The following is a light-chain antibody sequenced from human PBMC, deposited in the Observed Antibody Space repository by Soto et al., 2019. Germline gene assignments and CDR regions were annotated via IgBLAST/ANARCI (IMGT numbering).Light chain of an antibody. Sequence: DIQMTQSPSSLSASVGDRVTITCRASQSISTYLNWYQQKPGKAPKLLIYTASTLQSGVPSRFSGSGSRTDFTLTISSLHPEDFATYYCQQSYSSTRTFGQGTKV. CDR1: QSISTY. V-gene: IGKV1-39*01. CDR2: TAS. CDR3: QQSYSSTRT. J-gene: IGKJ1*01.